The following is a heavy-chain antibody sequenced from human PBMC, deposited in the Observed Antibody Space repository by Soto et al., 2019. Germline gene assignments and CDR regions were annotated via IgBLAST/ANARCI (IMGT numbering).Heavy chain of an antibody. CDR3: AREGVLQYSSSSVWFDP. CDR1: GGTFSSYA. D-gene: IGHD6-6*01. CDR2: IIPIFGTA. V-gene: IGHV1-69*13. Sequence: GASVKVSCKASGGTFSSYAISWVRQAPGQGLEWMGGIIPIFGTANYAQKFQGRVTITADESTSTAYMELSSLRSEDTAVYYCAREGVLQYSSSSVWFDPWGQGTLVTV. J-gene: IGHJ5*02.